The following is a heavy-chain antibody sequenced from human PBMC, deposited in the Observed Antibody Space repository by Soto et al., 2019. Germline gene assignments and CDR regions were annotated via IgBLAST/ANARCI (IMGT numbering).Heavy chain of an antibody. J-gene: IGHJ5*02. CDR2: IIPIFGTA. CDR1: GGTFSSYA. Sequence: GASVKVSCKASGGTFSSYAISWVRQAPGQGLEWMGGIIPIFGTANYAQKFQGRVTITADESTSTAYMELSSLRSEDTAVYYCARDLRPYYDILTGYYLNNWFDPWGQGXLVTVSS. D-gene: IGHD3-9*01. CDR3: ARDLRPYYDILTGYYLNNWFDP. V-gene: IGHV1-69*13.